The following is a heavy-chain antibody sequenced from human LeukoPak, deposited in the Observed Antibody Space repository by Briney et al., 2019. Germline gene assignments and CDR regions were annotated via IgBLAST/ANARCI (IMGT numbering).Heavy chain of an antibody. D-gene: IGHD3-10*01. J-gene: IGHJ6*02. CDR2: IYYSGST. V-gene: IGHV4-59*08. Sequence: PSETLSLTCTISGGSISSYYWSWIRQPPGKGLEWIGYIYYSGSTYYNPSLKSRVTISVDTSKNQFSLKLSSVTAADTAVYYCARSQTYYYGSGSSAVGMDVWGQGATVTVSS. CDR1: GGSISSYY. CDR3: ARSQTYYYGSGSSAVGMDV.